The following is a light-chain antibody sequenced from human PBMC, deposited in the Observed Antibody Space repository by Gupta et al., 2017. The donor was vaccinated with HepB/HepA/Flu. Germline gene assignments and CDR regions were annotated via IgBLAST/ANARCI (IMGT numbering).Light chain of an antibody. J-gene: IGKJ1*01. CDR2: LGS. V-gene: IGKV2-28*01. Sequence: VAAALTKSISCRSSQRLLHSNGYNYLDWYLQKPGQSPQLLIYLGSNRSSVGPDRGIRSGPVTDFQLCALTVEVDYALVYYCMQALQTPRTFGQGTKV. CDR1: QRLLHSNGYNY. CDR3: MQALQTPRT.